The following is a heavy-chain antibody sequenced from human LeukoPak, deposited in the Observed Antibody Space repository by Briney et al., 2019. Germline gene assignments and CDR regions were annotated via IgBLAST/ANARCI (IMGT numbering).Heavy chain of an antibody. J-gene: IGHJ4*02. CDR2: ISISGSTR. Sequence: GGSLRLSCAASGFTFSSYWMTWVRQAPGKGLEWISYISISGSTRNYADSVKGRFTISRDNAKNSVYLQMNSLRAEDTAVYYCARVGGSSFDYWGQGTLVTVSS. D-gene: IGHD2-15*01. CDR1: GFTFSSYW. V-gene: IGHV3-48*04. CDR3: ARVGGSSFDY.